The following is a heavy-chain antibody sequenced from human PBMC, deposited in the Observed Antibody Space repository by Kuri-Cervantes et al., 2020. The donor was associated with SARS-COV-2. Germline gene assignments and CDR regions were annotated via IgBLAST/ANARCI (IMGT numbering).Heavy chain of an antibody. Sequence: LSLTCAASGFTFDDYGMSWVRQAPGKGLEWVSGINWNGGSTGYADSVKGRFTIPRDNAKNSLYLQMNSLRAEDTALYYCARDTRRRSGNLPFDYWGQGTLVTVSS. CDR2: INWNGGST. CDR1: GFTFDDYG. D-gene: IGHD3-3*01. CDR3: ARDTRRRSGNLPFDY. V-gene: IGHV3-20*04. J-gene: IGHJ4*02.